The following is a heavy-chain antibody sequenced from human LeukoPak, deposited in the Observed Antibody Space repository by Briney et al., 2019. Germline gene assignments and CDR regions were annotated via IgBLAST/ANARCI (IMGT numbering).Heavy chain of an antibody. D-gene: IGHD3-9*01. CDR1: GFTFSSYA. J-gene: IGHJ6*02. Sequence: PGGSLRLSCAASGFTFSSYAMSWVGQAPGQGLEWVSAISGSADKTYYADSVKGRFTISRDNSKNTLYLQMNSLRAEDTAVYYCAKKYYDILTGYYVQYSAMDVWGQGTTVTVSS. V-gene: IGHV3-23*01. CDR2: ISGSADKT. CDR3: AKKYYDILTGYYVQYSAMDV.